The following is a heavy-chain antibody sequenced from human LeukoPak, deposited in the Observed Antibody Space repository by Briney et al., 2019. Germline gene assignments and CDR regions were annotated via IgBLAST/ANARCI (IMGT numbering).Heavy chain of an antibody. CDR1: GYTLTSYY. CDR2: INPSGGST. Sequence: GASVKVSCKASGYTLTSYYMHWVRQAPGQGLEWMGIINPSGGSTSYAQKFQGRVTMTRDTSTSTVYMELSSLRSEDTAVYYCARDRYCSGGSCYYYYGMDVWGQGTTVTVSS. CDR3: ARDRYCSGGSCYYYYGMDV. D-gene: IGHD2-15*01. J-gene: IGHJ6*02. V-gene: IGHV1-46*01.